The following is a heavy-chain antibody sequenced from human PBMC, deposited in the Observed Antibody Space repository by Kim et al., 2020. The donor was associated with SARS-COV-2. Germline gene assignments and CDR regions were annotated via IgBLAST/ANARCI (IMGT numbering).Heavy chain of an antibody. CDR1: GFTFSSYS. CDR2: ISSSSSYI. D-gene: IGHD4-17*01. CDR3: ARDLRTTVTNW. Sequence: GGSLRLSCAASGFTFSSYSMNWVRQAPGKGLEWVSSISSSSSYIYYADSVKGRFTISRDNAKNSLYLQMNSLRAEDTAVYYCARDLRTTVTNWWGQGTLVTVSS. V-gene: IGHV3-21*01. J-gene: IGHJ4*02.